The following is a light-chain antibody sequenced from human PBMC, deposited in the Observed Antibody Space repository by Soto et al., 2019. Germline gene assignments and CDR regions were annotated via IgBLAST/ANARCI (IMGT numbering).Light chain of an antibody. CDR2: DAS. CDR3: QQFNTKPLT. CDR1: QGIGTA. V-gene: IGKV1-13*02. J-gene: IGKJ4*01. Sequence: IQLTQSPSTLPASVGDRVTITCRASQGIGTALAWYHQRPGNSPDLLVYDASTLQSGVPSRFSGSGSETDFSLTISGLQPEDFGHYYCQQFNTKPLTFGGGTRVEIK.